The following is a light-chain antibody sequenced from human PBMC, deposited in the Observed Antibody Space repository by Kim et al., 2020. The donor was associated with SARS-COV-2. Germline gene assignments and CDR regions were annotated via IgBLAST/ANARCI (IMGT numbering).Light chain of an antibody. Sequence: SPGARATLSCMASPTINNKLVWYQQKPGQAPRLLIYDATTRATGVPARFIGSGSETDFTLTISSLQSEDFAVYYCQQSNDCPPLTFGQGTKVDIK. CDR3: QQSNDCPPLT. CDR2: DAT. J-gene: IGKJ1*01. V-gene: IGKV3-15*01. CDR1: PTINNK.